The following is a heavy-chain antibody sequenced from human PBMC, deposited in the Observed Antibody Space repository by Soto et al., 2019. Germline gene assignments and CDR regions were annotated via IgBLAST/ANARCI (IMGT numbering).Heavy chain of an antibody. Sequence: QLQLQESGPGLVKPSETLSLTCTVSGGSISSSSYYWGWVRQPPGKGLEWIGSIYYSGSTYYTPSPKSRVTISVDTSKNQFSLKLSSVTAADTAVYYCARHGSSVSGTAYWGQGTLVTVSS. V-gene: IGHV4-39*01. J-gene: IGHJ4*02. CDR3: ARHGSSVSGTAY. D-gene: IGHD6-19*01. CDR1: GGSISSSSYY. CDR2: IYYSGST.